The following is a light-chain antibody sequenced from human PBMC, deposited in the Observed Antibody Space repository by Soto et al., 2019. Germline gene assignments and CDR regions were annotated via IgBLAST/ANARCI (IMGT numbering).Light chain of an antibody. J-gene: IGKJ1*01. CDR3: QQYNNWPQT. V-gene: IGKV3-15*01. Sequence: ETMIKQSPYTLSVNIGERATLSCRASQSLRSSLAWYQQKPGQAPRLLIYDASTRATGIPARFSGSGSGTDFTLTISGLQSEDFAVYYCQQYNNWPQTFGQGTKVDIK. CDR2: DAS. CDR1: QSLRSS.